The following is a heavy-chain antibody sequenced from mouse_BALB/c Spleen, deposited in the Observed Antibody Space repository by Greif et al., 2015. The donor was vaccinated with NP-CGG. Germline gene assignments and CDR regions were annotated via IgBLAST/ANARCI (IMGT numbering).Heavy chain of an antibody. V-gene: IGHV6-6*02. J-gene: IGHJ4*01. Sequence: EVQLQQSGGGLVQPGGSMKLSCVASGFTFSNYWMNWVRQSPEKGLEWVAEIRLKSNNYATHYAESVKGRFTISRDDSKSSVYLQMNNLRAEDTGIYYCTSLGAMDYWGQGTSVTVSS. CDR1: GFTFSNYW. CDR3: TSLGAMDY. CDR2: IRLKSNNYAT. D-gene: IGHD2-10*02.